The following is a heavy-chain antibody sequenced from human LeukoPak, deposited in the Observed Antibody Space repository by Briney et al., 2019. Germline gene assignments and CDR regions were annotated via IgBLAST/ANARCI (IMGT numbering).Heavy chain of an antibody. Sequence: PSETLSFTGTGSGCTISSYYWSWIRQPPGKGLKWLGYIYYSGSTNYNPSLKSRVTISVDTSKNQFSLKLSSVTAADTAVYYCARRRYSSGYFYFVSWGQGTLVTVSS. D-gene: IGHD6-19*01. CDR1: GCTISSYY. J-gene: IGHJ4*02. V-gene: IGHV4-59*08. CDR3: ARRRYSSGYFYFVS. CDR2: IYYSGST.